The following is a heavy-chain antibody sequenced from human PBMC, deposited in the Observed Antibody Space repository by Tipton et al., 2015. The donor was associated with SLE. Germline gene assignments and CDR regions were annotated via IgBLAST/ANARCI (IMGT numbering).Heavy chain of an antibody. CDR1: GGSISNPGSY. J-gene: IGHJ3*01. CDR3: ARESEALDL. Sequence: TLSLTCSVSGGSISNPGSYWTWVRQQPAKGLEWIGYISYSGNPFHNPSLKNRTVISLDPSTNQFSLNLSSVTVADTALYYCARESEALDLWGQGSRVTVSS. V-gene: IGHV4-31*03. CDR2: ISYSGNP.